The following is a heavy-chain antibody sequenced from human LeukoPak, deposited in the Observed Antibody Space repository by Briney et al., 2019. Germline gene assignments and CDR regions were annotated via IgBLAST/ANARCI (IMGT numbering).Heavy chain of an antibody. CDR1: GGSISSGDYY. CDR2: IYYSGST. V-gene: IGHV4-61*08. J-gene: IGHJ4*02. D-gene: IGHD6-19*01. Sequence: PSQTLSLTCTVSGGSISSGDYYWSWIRQPRGKGLDWIGYIYYSGSTNYNPSLKSRVTISVDTSKNQFSLKLSSVTAADTAVYYCAFDTSGGGYWGQGTLVTVSS. CDR3: AFDTSGGGY.